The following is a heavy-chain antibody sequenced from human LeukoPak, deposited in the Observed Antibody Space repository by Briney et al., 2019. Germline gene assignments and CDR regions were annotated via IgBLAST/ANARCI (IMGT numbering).Heavy chain of an antibody. CDR1: GYTFSSYN. V-gene: IGHV3-48*02. CDR2: ISTSSRNI. Sequence: GGSLILACAASGYTFSSYNMNWVRQAPGKGLECVSYISTSSRNIQYADSVKGRFTISRDNAKNSVYLRMNSLRDEDTAVYYCARSGDYGDYTAYWGQGTLVTVSS. D-gene: IGHD4-17*01. CDR3: ARSGDYGDYTAY. J-gene: IGHJ4*02.